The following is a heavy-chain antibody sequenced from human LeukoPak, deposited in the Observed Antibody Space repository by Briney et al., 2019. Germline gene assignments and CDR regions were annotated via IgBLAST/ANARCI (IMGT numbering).Heavy chain of an antibody. V-gene: IGHV3-21*04. CDR3: VRERSVKARQEGGHRYYYYMDV. CDR1: NFILGNYT. Sequence: GGSLRLSCAASNFILGNYTMNWVRQAPGKGLEWVSSISGGSRSIYYADSLEGRFTTSRDNAKNSVFLQMNSLRAEDTGVYYCVRERSVKARQEGGHRYYYYMDVWGNGTTVTVSS. CDR2: ISGGSRSI. J-gene: IGHJ6*03. D-gene: IGHD6-6*01.